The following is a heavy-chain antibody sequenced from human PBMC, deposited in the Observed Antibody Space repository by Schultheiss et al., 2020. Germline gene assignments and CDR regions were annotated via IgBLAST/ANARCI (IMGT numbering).Heavy chain of an antibody. CDR3: ARAGYSYGYWYFDL. Sequence: GGSLRLSCAASGFTFSSYSMNWVRQAPGKGLEWVSSISSSSSTIYYADSVKGRFTISRDNAKNSLYLQMNSLRDEDTAVYYCARAGYSYGYWYFDLWGRGTLVTVSS. CDR1: GFTFSSYS. V-gene: IGHV3-48*02. J-gene: IGHJ2*01. D-gene: IGHD5-18*01. CDR2: ISSSSSTI.